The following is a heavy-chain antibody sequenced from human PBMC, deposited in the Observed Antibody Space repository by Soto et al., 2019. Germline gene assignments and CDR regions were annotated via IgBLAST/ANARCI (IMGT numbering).Heavy chain of an antibody. V-gene: IGHV3-21*01. D-gene: IGHD4-17*01. Sequence: GGSLRLSCAASGFTFSSYSMNWVRQAPGKGLEWVSSISSSSSYIYYADSVKGRFTISRDNAKNSLYLQMNSLRAEDTAVYYCAKGTIETYDYGDRLDYWGQGTLVTVSS. J-gene: IGHJ4*02. CDR3: AKGTIETYDYGDRLDY. CDR2: ISSSSSYI. CDR1: GFTFSSYS.